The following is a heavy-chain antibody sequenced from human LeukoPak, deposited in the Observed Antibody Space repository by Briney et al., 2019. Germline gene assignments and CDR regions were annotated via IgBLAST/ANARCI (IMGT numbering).Heavy chain of an antibody. CDR2: IYSGGNT. V-gene: IGHV3-53*01. Sequence: GGSLRLSCAASGVGVSNDYISWVRQAPGKGLEWVSVIYSGGNTYYADSVKGRFTISRDNSKNTVYLQMNTMRAEDTAVYYCARGWGMFDYWGQGTLVTVSS. J-gene: IGHJ4*02. CDR1: GVGVSNDY. CDR3: ARGWGMFDY. D-gene: IGHD7-27*01.